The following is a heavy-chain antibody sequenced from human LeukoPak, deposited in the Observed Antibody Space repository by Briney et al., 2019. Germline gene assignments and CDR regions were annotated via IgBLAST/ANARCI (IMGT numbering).Heavy chain of an antibody. V-gene: IGHV3-30*18. Sequence: GGSLRLSCAASGFTFSTYAMHWVRQAPGKGLDWVAVISYDGSNEYYAESVKDRFTISRDNSKNTLYLHMNGLRPEDTAVYYCGKDSGPLGIAAAGNDYRGQGTLVTVSS. D-gene: IGHD6-25*01. CDR2: ISYDGSNE. CDR1: GFTFSTYA. CDR3: GKDSGPLGIAAAGNDY. J-gene: IGHJ4*02.